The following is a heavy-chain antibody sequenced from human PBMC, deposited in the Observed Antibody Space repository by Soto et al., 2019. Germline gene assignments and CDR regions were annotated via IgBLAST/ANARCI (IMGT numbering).Heavy chain of an antibody. D-gene: IGHD2-2*01. CDR3: AIYAADNRCFEA. V-gene: IGHV4-30-4*01. J-gene: IGHJ5*02. Sequence: QEQLQESGPGLVKPSQTLSLTCTVSGGSIRSVDHWWSWVRQPPGKGLEWLGYIHAGGTTYVTPSLKSRLTTSVDTSSNQFSLNMNSVTAADTAVYFCAIYAADNRCFEAWGQATLVTVSS. CDR1: GGSIRSVDHW. CDR2: IHAGGTT.